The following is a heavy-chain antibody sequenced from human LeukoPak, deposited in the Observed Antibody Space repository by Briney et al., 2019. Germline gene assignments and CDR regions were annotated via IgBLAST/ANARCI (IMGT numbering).Heavy chain of an antibody. D-gene: IGHD5-12*01. V-gene: IGHV3-7*01. CDR1: GFTFSRFW. J-gene: IGHJ4*02. Sequence: GGSLRLSCAASGFTFSRFWMTWVPQAPGKGLEWVANINQDGSEKYYVDSVKGRFTISRDNAKNSVYLQMNSLGAEDTAVYYCARDGGVSGYDLLDYWGQGTLVTVCS. CDR2: INQDGSEK. CDR3: ARDGGVSGYDLLDY.